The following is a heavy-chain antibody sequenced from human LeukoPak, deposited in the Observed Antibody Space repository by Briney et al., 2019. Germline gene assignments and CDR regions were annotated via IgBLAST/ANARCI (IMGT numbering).Heavy chain of an antibody. D-gene: IGHD3-22*01. V-gene: IGHV4-4*07. CDR1: GGSISSYY. CDR3: ASFPVTMIVPENSAFDI. J-gene: IGHJ3*02. CDR2: IYTSGST. Sequence: SETLSLTCTVSGGSISSYYWSWIRQPAGKGLEWIGRIYTSGSTNYNPSLKSRVTMSVDTSKNQFSLKLSSVTAADTAVYYCASFPVTMIVPENSAFDIWGQGTMVTVSS.